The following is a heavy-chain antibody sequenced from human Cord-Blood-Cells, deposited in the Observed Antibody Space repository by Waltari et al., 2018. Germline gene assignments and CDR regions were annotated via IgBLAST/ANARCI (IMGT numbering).Heavy chain of an antibody. V-gene: IGHV4-34*01. CDR1: GGSFSGCY. J-gene: IGHJ4*02. D-gene: IGHD2-15*01. Sequence: QVQLQQWGAGLLKPSETLSLTCAVYGGSFSGCYWSWIRQPPGKGREWIGEINHSGSTNYNPSLKSRVTISVDTSKNQFSLKLSSVTAADTAVYYCARGWGPDCSGGSCFDAVFDYWGQGTLVTVSS. CDR3: ARGWGPDCSGGSCFDAVFDY. CDR2: INHSGST.